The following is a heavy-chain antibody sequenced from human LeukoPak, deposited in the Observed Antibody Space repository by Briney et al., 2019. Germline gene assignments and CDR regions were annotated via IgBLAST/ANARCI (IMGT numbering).Heavy chain of an antibody. CDR3: ARDSGSSTSFDY. CDR2: IFYGGST. D-gene: IGHD2-2*01. V-gene: IGHV4-59*01. Sequence: SETLSLTCTVSGGSIANYYWTWIRQPPGKGPEWIGYIFYGGSTNYNPSLKNRVTISVDMSKNQFSLRLSSVTAADTAVYYCARDSGSSTSFDYWGQGTLVTVSS. J-gene: IGHJ4*02. CDR1: GGSIANYY.